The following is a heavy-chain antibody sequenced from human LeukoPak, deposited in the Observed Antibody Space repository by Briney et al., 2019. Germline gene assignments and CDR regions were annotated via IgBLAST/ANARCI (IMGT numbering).Heavy chain of an antibody. J-gene: IGHJ3*02. Sequence: GGSLRLSCVASGFTFSSNFMSWVRQAPGKGLEWVANIKKDGSEKYYVDSVKGRFIISRDNAKNSLHLQMNTLRAEDTAVYYCARCYGDGAFDIWGQGTMVIVSS. CDR2: IKKDGSEK. D-gene: IGHD5-24*01. V-gene: IGHV3-7*01. CDR3: ARCYGDGAFDI. CDR1: GFTFSSNF.